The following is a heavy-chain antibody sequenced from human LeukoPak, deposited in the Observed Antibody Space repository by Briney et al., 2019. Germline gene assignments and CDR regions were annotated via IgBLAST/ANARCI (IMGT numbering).Heavy chain of an antibody. Sequence: SETLSLTCAVSGGSISSSSYYWGWIRQPPGKGLEWIGSIYYSGSTYYNPSLKSRVTISVDTSKNQFSLKLSSVTAADTAVYYCARQYYGSGSYSRFYYYYYMDVWGKGTTVTISS. CDR3: ARQYYGSGSYSRFYYYYYMDV. D-gene: IGHD3-10*01. CDR1: GGSISSSSYY. J-gene: IGHJ6*03. CDR2: IYYSGST. V-gene: IGHV4-39*01.